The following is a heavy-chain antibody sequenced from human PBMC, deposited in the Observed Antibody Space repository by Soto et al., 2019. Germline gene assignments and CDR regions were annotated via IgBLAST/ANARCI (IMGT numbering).Heavy chain of an antibody. CDR3: ARGLNGSGSEPQTLSWFDP. CDR2: INHSGST. J-gene: IGHJ5*02. D-gene: IGHD3-10*01. Sequence: HSETLSLTCAVYGGSFSGYYWSWIRQPPGKGLEWIGEINHSGSTNYNPSLKSRVTISVDTSKNQFSLKLSSVTAADTAVYYCARGLNGSGSEPQTLSWFDPWGQGTLVTVSS. V-gene: IGHV4-34*01. CDR1: GGSFSGYY.